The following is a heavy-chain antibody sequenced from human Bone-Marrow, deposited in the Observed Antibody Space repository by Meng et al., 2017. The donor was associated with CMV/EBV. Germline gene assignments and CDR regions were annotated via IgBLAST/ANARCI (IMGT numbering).Heavy chain of an antibody. J-gene: IGHJ6*02. CDR2: ISYDGSNK. Sequence: GESLKISCAASGFTFSSYGMHWVRQAQGKGLEWVAVISYDGSNKYYADSVKGRFTISRDNSKNTLYLQMNSLRAEDTAVYYCARDEQEMATIRYYYGMNVWGQGTTVTVSS. CDR3: ARDEQEMATIRYYYGMNV. V-gene: IGHV3-30*19. CDR1: GFTFSSYG. D-gene: IGHD5-24*01.